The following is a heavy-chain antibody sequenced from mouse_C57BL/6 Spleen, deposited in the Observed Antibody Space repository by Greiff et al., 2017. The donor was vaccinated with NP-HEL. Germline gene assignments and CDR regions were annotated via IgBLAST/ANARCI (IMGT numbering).Heavy chain of an antibody. CDR2: IDPETGGT. Sequence: QVQLKESGAELVRPGASVTLSCKASGYTFTDYEMHWVKQTPVHGLEWIGAIDPETGGTAYNQKFKGKAILTADKSSSTAYMELRSLTSEDSAVYYGTSLYDYDGYYAMDYWGQGTSVTVSS. CDR3: TSLYDYDGYYAMDY. CDR1: GYTFTDYE. J-gene: IGHJ4*01. D-gene: IGHD2-4*01. V-gene: IGHV1-15*01.